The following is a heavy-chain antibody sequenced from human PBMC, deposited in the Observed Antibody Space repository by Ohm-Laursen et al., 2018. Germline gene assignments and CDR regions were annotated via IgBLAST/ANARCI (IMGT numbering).Heavy chain of an antibody. Sequence: SLRLSCAASGFTFSSYAMSWVRQAPGKGLEWVSAISGSGGSTYYADSVKGRFTISRDNSKNTLYLQMNSLRAEDTAVYYCAKVEASEEYYFDYWGQGTLVTVSS. D-gene: IGHD5-24*01. CDR2: ISGSGGST. CDR1: GFTFSSYA. J-gene: IGHJ4*02. V-gene: IGHV3-23*01. CDR3: AKVEASEEYYFDY.